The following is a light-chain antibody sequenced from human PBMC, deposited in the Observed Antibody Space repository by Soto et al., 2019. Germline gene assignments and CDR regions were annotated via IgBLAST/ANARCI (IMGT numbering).Light chain of an antibody. J-gene: IGKJ1*01. CDR1: QSISSY. CDR3: QQTYSSSQWT. Sequence: SACIAARGTSAYIASQSISSYLNWYQQKPGKPPKLLIYAAVSLQSGIPSRFSADGSGTDFTLTISSLQHEDFATYYCQQTYSSSQWTFGQGTKVDI. CDR2: AAV. V-gene: IGKV1-39*01.